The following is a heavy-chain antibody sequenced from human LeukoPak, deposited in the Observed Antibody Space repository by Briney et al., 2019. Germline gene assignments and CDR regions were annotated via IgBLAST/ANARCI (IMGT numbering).Heavy chain of an antibody. J-gene: IGHJ2*01. CDR3: ARDNYGDYVYKYWYFDL. CDR1: GFTFSSYW. Sequence: PGGSLRLSCAASGFTFSSYWMSWVRQAAGKGLEWVANIKQDGSEKYYVDSVKGRFTISRDNAKNSLYLQMSSLRAEDTAVYYCARDNYGDYVYKYWYFDLWGRGTLVTVSS. CDR2: IKQDGSEK. D-gene: IGHD4-17*01. V-gene: IGHV3-7*01.